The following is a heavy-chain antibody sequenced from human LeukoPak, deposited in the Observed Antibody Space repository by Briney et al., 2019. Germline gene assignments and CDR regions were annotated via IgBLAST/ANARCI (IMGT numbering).Heavy chain of an antibody. CDR3: AQTVYYYDSSGYNYFDY. V-gene: IGHV3-53*01. CDR2: IYSDNT. J-gene: IGHJ4*02. Sequence: GGSLRLSCTVSGFTVSSNSMSWVRQAPGKGLEWVSFIYSDNTHYSDSVKGRFTISRDNSKNTLYLQMNSLRAEDTAVYYCAQTVYYYDSSGYNYFDYWGQGTLVTVSS. CDR1: GFTVSSNS. D-gene: IGHD3-22*01.